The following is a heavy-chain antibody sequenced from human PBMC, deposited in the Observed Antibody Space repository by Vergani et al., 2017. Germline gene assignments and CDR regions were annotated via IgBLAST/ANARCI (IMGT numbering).Heavy chain of an antibody. J-gene: IGHJ3*02. V-gene: IGHV4-30-2*01. D-gene: IGHD1-14*01. CDR3: ARDAVPGGGAFDI. CDR2: ISHSGST. CDR1: GGSISSGGYS. Sequence: QLQLQESGSGLVKPSQTLSLTCAVSGGSISSGGYSWSWIRQPPGKGLEWIGYISHSGSTYYNPSLKSRVPISVDRSKNQLSLKLSSVTAADTAVYYWARDAVPGGGAFDIGGQGTMVTVSS.